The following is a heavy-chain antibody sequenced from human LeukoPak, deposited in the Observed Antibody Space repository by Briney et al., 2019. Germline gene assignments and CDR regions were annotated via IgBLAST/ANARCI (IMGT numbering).Heavy chain of an antibody. Sequence: PGGSLRLSCAASGFTFSSYGMHWVRQAPGKGLEWVAVISYDGSNEYYADSVKGRFTISRDISKNTLYLQMNSLRAEDTAVYYCARDYGSGNFYYFDYWGQGTLVTVSS. CDR2: ISYDGSNE. CDR3: ARDYGSGNFYYFDY. V-gene: IGHV3-30*03. CDR1: GFTFSSYG. D-gene: IGHD3-10*01. J-gene: IGHJ4*02.